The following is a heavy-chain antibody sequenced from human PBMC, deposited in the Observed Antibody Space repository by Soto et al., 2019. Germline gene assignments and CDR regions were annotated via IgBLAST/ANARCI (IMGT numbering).Heavy chain of an antibody. Sequence: GGSLRLSCAASGFTFTSFGMNWVRQAPGKGLEWVSSISSSASCIYYGDSMKGRFTISRDNAKNSLYLEMNSLRAEDTAVYYCARESEDLTSNFDYWGQGTLVTVSS. CDR1: GFTFTSFG. CDR3: ARESEDLTSNFDY. CDR2: ISSSASCI. J-gene: IGHJ4*02. V-gene: IGHV3-21*06.